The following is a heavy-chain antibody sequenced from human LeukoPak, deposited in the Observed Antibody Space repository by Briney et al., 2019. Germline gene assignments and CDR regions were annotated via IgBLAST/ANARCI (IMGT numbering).Heavy chain of an antibody. CDR3: ARLYYYGSGSYYFDY. V-gene: IGHV4-34*01. CDR2: INHSGST. J-gene: IGHJ4*02. CDR1: GVSFSGYY. Sequence: PSETPSLTCAVYGVSFSGYYWSWIRQPPGKGPEWIGEINHSGSTNYNPSLKSRVTISVDTSKNQFSLKLSSVTAADTAVYCCARLYYYGSGSYYFDYWGQGTLVTVSS. D-gene: IGHD3-10*01.